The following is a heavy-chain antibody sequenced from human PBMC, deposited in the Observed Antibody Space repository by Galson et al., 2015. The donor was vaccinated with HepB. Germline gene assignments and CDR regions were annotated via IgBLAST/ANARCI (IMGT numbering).Heavy chain of an antibody. V-gene: IGHV3-7*01. CDR1: GFTFSSYW. J-gene: IGHJ4*02. Sequence: SLRLSCAASGFTFSSYWMSWVRQAPGKGLEWVANIKQDGSEKYYVDSVKGRFTISRDNAKNSLYLQMNSLRAEDTAVYYCARDPVRGSYLKSSPKRGDYWGQGTLVTVSS. CDR2: IKQDGSEK. D-gene: IGHD1-26*01. CDR3: ARDPVRGSYLKSSPKRGDY.